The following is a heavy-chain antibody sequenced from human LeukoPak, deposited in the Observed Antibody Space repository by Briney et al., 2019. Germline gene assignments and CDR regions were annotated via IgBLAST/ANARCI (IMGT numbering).Heavy chain of an antibody. D-gene: IGHD6-19*01. CDR2: IYYSGST. J-gene: IGHJ4*02. Sequence: SETLSLTCTVSGGSISSSSYYWGWIRQPPGKGLEWIGSIYYSGSTYYNPSLKSRVTISVDTSKNQFSLKLSSVTAADTAVYYCARHMARAVAAPFDYRGQGTLVTVSS. CDR1: GGSISSSSYY. CDR3: ARHMARAVAAPFDY. V-gene: IGHV4-39*01.